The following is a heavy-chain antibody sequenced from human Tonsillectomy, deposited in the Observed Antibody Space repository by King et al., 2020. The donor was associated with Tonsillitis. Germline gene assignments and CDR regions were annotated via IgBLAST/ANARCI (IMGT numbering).Heavy chain of an antibody. V-gene: IGHV3-23*04. D-gene: IGHD4-17*01. CDR2: ISGSGGST. CDR3: AKDQGGFYGDYHFGY. J-gene: IGHJ4*02. Sequence: QLVESGGGLVQPGGSLRLSCAASGFTFSSYAMSWVRQAPGKGLEWVSGISGSGGSTYYPDSVKGRFTISRDNSKNTLYLQLNSLRAEDTAVYYCAKDQGGFYGDYHFGYWGQGTLVTVSS. CDR1: GFTFSSYA.